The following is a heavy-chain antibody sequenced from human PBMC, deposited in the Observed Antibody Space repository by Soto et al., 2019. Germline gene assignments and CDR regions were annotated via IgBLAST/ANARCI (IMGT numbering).Heavy chain of an antibody. J-gene: IGHJ6*02. Sequence: QVQLQQWGAGLLKASETLSLTCAVVGDSLRGQSWNWIRQSPGKGLEWIGELDQSGGTNYNSSLKSRAIISDDTSTNQFSLTLTSVTAADTAVYYCAREDSYGWSGESLDVWGQGTTVTVSS. CDR2: LDQSGGT. CDR1: GDSLRGQS. V-gene: IGHV4-34*01. D-gene: IGHD6-19*01. CDR3: AREDSYGWSGESLDV.